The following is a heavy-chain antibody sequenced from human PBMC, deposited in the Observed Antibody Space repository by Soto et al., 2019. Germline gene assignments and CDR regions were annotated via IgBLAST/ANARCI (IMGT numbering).Heavy chain of an antibody. CDR3: ARLLRGARWLVPY. D-gene: IGHD6-19*01. CDR2: IYYSGST. Sequence: ASETLSLTCTVSGGSISSSSYYWGWIRQPPGKGLEWIGSIYYSGSTYYNPSLKSRVTISVDTSKNQFSLKLSSVTAADTAVYYCARLLRGARWLVPYWGQGTLVTVSS. J-gene: IGHJ4*02. V-gene: IGHV4-39*01. CDR1: GGSISSSSYY.